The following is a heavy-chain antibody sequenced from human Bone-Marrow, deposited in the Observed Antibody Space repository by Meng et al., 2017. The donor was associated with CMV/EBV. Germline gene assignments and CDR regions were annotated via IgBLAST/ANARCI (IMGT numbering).Heavy chain of an antibody. CDR3: ARDRGYCSSTSCPPFDD. V-gene: IGHV1-2*02. J-gene: IGHJ4*02. CDR2: INPNSGGT. Sequence: ASVKVSCKASGYTFTSYYMHWVRQAPGQGLEWMGWINPNSGGTNYAQKFQGRVTMTRDTSISTAYMELSRLRSDDTAVYYCARDRGYCSSTSCPPFDDWGQGTLVTVSS. D-gene: IGHD2-2*01. CDR1: GYTFTSYY.